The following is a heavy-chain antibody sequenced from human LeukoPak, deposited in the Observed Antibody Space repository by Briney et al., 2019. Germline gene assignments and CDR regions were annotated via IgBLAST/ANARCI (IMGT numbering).Heavy chain of an antibody. V-gene: IGHV4-31*03. J-gene: IGHJ4*02. D-gene: IGHD4-23*01. Sequence: SQTLSLTCTVSGGSISSGGYYWSWIRQHPGKGLEWIGYIYYSGSTYYNPSLKSRDTISVDASKNQFSLKLSSVTAADTAVYYCARKDYGGTPTFDYWGQGTLVTVSS. CDR2: IYYSGST. CDR1: GGSISSGGYY. CDR3: ARKDYGGTPTFDY.